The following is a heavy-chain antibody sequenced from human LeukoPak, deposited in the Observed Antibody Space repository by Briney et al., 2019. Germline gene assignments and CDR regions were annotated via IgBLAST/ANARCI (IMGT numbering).Heavy chain of an antibody. V-gene: IGHV3-23*01. D-gene: IGHD1-26*01. CDR2: ISGSGDST. J-gene: IGHJ6*02. CDR1: GFTFSSYG. CDR3: ARGEVVGATFGYYGMDV. Sequence: GGSLRLSCAASGFTFSSYGMSWVRQAPGKGLEWVSAISGSGDSTYYGDSVKGRFTISRDNSKNTLYLHMNSLRAEDTAVYYCARGEVVGATFGYYGMDVWGQGTTVTVSS.